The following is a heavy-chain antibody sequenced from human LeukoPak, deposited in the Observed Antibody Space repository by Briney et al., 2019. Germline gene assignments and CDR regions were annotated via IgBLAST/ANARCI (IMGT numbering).Heavy chain of an antibody. CDR2: IYTSGST. D-gene: IGHD6-13*01. J-gene: IGHJ6*03. Sequence: SETLSLTCTVSGGSISGGSYYWSWIRQPAGKGLEWIGRIYTSGSTNYNPSLKSRVTISVDTSKNQFSLKLSSVTAADTAVYYCARGRKVGIAAARSYYYMDVWGKGTTVTVSS. CDR3: ARGRKVGIAAARSYYYMDV. V-gene: IGHV4-61*02. CDR1: GGSISGGSYY.